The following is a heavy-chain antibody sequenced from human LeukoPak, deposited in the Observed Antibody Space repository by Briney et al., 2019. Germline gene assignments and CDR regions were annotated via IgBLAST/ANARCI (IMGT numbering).Heavy chain of an antibody. CDR2: IKSKNVGGTT. Sequence: GGSLRLSCAASGFTFSSYSMNWVRQAPGKGLEWVGRIKSKNVGGTTDFTAPVKGRFTISRDDSKNTVYLQMNSLKTEDTAVYYCITEYYGSAMYWGQGALVTVSS. CDR1: GFTFSSYS. V-gene: IGHV3-15*01. J-gene: IGHJ4*02. CDR3: ITEYYGSAMY. D-gene: IGHD3-10*01.